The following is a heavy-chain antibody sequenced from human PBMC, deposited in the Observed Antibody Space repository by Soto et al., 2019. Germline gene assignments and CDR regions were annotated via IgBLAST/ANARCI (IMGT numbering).Heavy chain of an antibody. V-gene: IGHV4-34*01. CDR1: GGSFSGYY. D-gene: IGHD3-10*01. J-gene: IGHJ6*02. Sequence: SETLSLTCTVSGGSFSGYYWIWIRQPPGKGLEWIGEINHSGSTNYNPSLKSRVTISVDTSKNQFPLKLSSVTAADTAVYYGARGRVWFGELGRCCYYDGMDDWGQGTTVT. CDR2: INHSGST. CDR3: ARGRVWFGELGRCCYYDGMDD.